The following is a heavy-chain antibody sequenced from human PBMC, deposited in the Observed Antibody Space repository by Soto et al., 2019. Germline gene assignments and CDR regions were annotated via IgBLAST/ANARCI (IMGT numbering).Heavy chain of an antibody. J-gene: IGHJ6*02. D-gene: IGHD3-3*01. CDR3: ARGPTGYDFWSGYFSGYYYGMDV. CDR2: INPNSGGT. Sequence: QVQLVQSGAEVKKPGASVKVSCKASGYTFTGYYMHWVRQAPGQGLEWMGWINPNSGGTNYAQKFQGWVTMTRDTSISTADMELSRLRSGDTAVYYCARGPTGYDFWSGYFSGYYYGMDVWGQGTTVPVSS. CDR1: GYTFTGYY. V-gene: IGHV1-2*04.